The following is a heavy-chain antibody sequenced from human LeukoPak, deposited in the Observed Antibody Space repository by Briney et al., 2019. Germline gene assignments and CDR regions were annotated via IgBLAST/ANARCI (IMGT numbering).Heavy chain of an antibody. V-gene: IGHV4-59*01. CDR2: IYYSGST. CDR1: GGSISSYY. J-gene: IGHJ4*02. CDR3: ARDLGSGYSDY. D-gene: IGHD6-19*01. Sequence: SETLSLTCTVSGGSISSYYWSWIRQPPGKGLEWIGYIYYSGSTNYNPSLKSRVTISVDTSKNQFSLKLSSVTAADTAVYYCARDLGSGYSDYWGQGTQVTVSS.